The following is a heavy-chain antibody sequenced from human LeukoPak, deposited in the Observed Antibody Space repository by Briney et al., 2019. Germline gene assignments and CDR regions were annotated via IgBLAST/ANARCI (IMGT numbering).Heavy chain of an antibody. Sequence: PGGSLRLSCAASGFTFSSYAMTWVRQAPGKGLEWVSAISGGGGNTYYADSVKGRFTISRDNPRNTLYLQMNSLSSDDTALYYCAKESRYYYDTSGSPDSWGQGILVTVSS. CDR1: GFTFSSYA. CDR2: ISGGGGNT. CDR3: AKESRYYYDTSGSPDS. V-gene: IGHV3-23*01. J-gene: IGHJ4*02. D-gene: IGHD3-22*01.